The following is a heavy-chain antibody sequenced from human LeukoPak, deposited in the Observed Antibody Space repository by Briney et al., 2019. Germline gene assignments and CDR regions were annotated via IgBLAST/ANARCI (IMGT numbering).Heavy chain of an antibody. CDR1: GYTFTRNY. CDR3: ARGVAIRDAYNWDQMDY. Sequence: GASVKVSCKASGYTFTRNYMHWVRQAPGQGLEWMGIINPRGGSTTYAQKFQGRLTMTRDTSTSTVYMELSSLRSEDTALYYCARGVAIRDAYNWDQMDYWGQGTLVTVSS. CDR2: INPRGGST. D-gene: IGHD5-24*01. J-gene: IGHJ4*02. V-gene: IGHV1-46*01.